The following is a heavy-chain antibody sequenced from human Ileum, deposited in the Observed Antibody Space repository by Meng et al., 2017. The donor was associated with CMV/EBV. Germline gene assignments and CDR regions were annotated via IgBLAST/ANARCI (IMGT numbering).Heavy chain of an antibody. Sequence: PGRSLRLTCVVSGFTFSKYAMHWVRKTPGKGLEWVAVITYDGSNKYYAGSVKGRFIISRDNSKNMLFLQMNSLRTEDTAVYYCASHGPWGQGTLVTVSS. CDR3: ASHGP. V-gene: IGHV3-30-3*01. CDR1: GFTFSKYA. J-gene: IGHJ5*02. CDR2: ITYDGSNK.